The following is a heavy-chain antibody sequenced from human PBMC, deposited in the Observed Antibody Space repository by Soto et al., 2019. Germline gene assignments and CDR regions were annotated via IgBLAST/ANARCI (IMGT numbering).Heavy chain of an antibody. CDR2: IIAYNGNT. D-gene: IGHD3-16*01. Sequence: QVQLVQYGAEVKKPGASVKVSCKASGYTFTNFGSSWVRQAPGQGLEWMGWIIAYNGNTNYAQKFQGRVTMTTDKSTSTAYMERRSLRDDDTAVYYCARGGTPMDYWGQGTLVTVSS. J-gene: IGHJ4*02. CDR1: GYTFTNFG. CDR3: ARGGTPMDY. V-gene: IGHV1-18*01.